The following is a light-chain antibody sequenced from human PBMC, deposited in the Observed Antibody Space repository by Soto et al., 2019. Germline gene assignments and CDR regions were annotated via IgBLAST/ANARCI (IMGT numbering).Light chain of an antibody. Sequence: QSVLTQPASVSGSPGQSITISCTGTSSDVGGYNYVSWYQQYPGKAPKLMIYDVTTRPSGVSNRFSSSKSGNTASLTISGLQAEDEADYYCGSYRISTAVFGTGTKVTVL. V-gene: IGLV2-14*01. CDR1: SSDVGGYNY. J-gene: IGLJ1*01. CDR2: DVT. CDR3: GSYRISTAV.